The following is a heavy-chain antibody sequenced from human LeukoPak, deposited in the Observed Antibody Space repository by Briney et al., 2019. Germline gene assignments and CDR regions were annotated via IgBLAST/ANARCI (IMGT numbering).Heavy chain of an antibody. CDR3: ARSVSGSYGAFDI. D-gene: IGHD1-26*01. J-gene: IGHJ3*02. CDR2: IYYSGST. Sequence: SETLSLTCAVSGGSLSRSNWWSWVRQPLGKGLEWIGEIYYSGSTNYNPSLKSRVTILVDNSKNQFFLNLISVTAADTAVYYCARSVSGSYGAFDIWGQGTLVTVSS. CDR1: GGSLSRSNW. V-gene: IGHV4-4*02.